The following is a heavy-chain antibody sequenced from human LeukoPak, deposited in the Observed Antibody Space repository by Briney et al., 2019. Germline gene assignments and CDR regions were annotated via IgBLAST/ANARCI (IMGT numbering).Heavy chain of an antibody. CDR1: GYSISSGYY. D-gene: IGHD2-15*01. CDR2: IYHSGST. V-gene: IGHV4-38-2*02. Sequence: SETLSLTCAVSGYSISSGYYWGWIRQPPGKGLEWIGSIYHSGSTYYNPSLKSRVTISVDTSKNQFSLKLSSVTAADTAVYYCARDIVVVVAASYFDYWGRGTLVTVSS. CDR3: ARDIVVVVAASYFDY. J-gene: IGHJ4*02.